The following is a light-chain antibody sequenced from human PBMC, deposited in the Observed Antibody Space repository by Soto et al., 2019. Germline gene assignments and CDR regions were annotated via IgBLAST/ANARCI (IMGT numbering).Light chain of an antibody. CDR1: NSNIGNNY. V-gene: IGLV1-51*01. Sequence: QSVLTQPPSVSAAPGQKVTISCSGSNSNIGNNYVSWYQQLPGAAPKLLIYDTYKRPSGIPDRFSGSKSGASATLDIAGIQTGDEADYYCAAWDNNLSAVVFGGGTKLNVL. CDR2: DTY. CDR3: AAWDNNLSAVV. J-gene: IGLJ2*01.